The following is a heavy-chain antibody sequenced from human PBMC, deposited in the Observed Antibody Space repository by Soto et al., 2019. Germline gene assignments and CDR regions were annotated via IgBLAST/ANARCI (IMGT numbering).Heavy chain of an antibody. D-gene: IGHD1-26*01. V-gene: IGHV4-61*01. J-gene: IGHJ4*02. Sequence: SETLCLTCTVSGGSVSSANYYWGWIRQPPGKGLEWIGSIYYSGNTNYNPSLNSRVTISVDTSKNQFSLRLSSVTAADTAVYYCARVSGSYHHVYYFAYWGQGTLVTVSS. CDR3: ARVSGSYHHVYYFAY. CDR2: IYYSGNT. CDR1: GGSVSSANYY.